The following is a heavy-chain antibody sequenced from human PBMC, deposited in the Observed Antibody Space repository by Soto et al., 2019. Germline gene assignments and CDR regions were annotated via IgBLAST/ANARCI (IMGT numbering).Heavy chain of an antibody. CDR3: ARETFSLAYCGGDCYSYYGMDV. CDR2: ISYDGSNK. D-gene: IGHD2-21*02. V-gene: IGHV3-30-3*01. J-gene: IGHJ6*02. CDR1: GFTFSSYA. Sequence: GGSLRLSCAASGFTFSSYAMHWVRQAPGKGLEWVAVISYDGSNKYYADSVKGRFTISRDNSRNTLYLQMNSLSAEDTAVYYCARETFSLAYCGGDCYSYYGMDVWGQKTTVTVSS.